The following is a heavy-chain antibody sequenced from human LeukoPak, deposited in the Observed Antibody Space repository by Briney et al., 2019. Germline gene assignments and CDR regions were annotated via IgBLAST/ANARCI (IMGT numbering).Heavy chain of an antibody. CDR1: GFTFSNYA. Sequence: GGSLRLSCAASGFTFSNYAMSWVRQAPGKGLEWVSGISGSGGSTYYADSEKGRFTVSRDNSKNTLYLQMNSLRVEDTAVYFCAKGWGSGFHYFDYWGQGTLVTVSS. D-gene: IGHD6-19*01. CDR3: AKGWGSGFHYFDY. J-gene: IGHJ4*02. CDR2: ISGSGGST. V-gene: IGHV3-23*01.